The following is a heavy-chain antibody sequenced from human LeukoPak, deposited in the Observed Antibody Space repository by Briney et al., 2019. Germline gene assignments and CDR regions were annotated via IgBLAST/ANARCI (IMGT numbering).Heavy chain of an antibody. V-gene: IGHV3-30*18. J-gene: IGHJ3*02. D-gene: IGHD6-19*01. CDR2: ISFDGSNK. CDR1: GFTFSSYG. Sequence: GGSLRLSCAASGFTFSSYGMHWVRQAPGKGLEWVAVISFDGSNKYYADSVKGRFTISRDNSKNTLYLQVNSLRADDTAVYYCAKGVFSGWYGTHAFDIWGQGTMVTVSS. CDR3: AKGVFSGWYGTHAFDI.